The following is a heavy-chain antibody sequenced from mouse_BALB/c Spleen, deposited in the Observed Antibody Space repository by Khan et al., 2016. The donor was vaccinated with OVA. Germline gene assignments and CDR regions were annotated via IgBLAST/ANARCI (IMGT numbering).Heavy chain of an antibody. CDR1: GFTFSSFT. V-gene: IGHV5-9*03. CDR2: ISSGGDNT. CDR3: ARSNYGPFAY. D-gene: IGHD1-1*02. Sequence: EVELVESGGGLVKPGGSLKLSCAASGFTFSSFTMSWVRQTPEKRLEWVASISSGGDNTYYPDSVKGRFTISRDNAKNNLYLQMSSLRSEYTALHYCARSNYGPFAYWGQGTLVTVSA. J-gene: IGHJ3*01.